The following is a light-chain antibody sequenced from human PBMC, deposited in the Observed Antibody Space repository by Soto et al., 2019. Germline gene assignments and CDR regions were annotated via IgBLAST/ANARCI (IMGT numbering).Light chain of an antibody. Sequence: QSVLTQPPSASGSPGQSVTISCTGTNNDVGVYNYVSWYQQHPGKAPRLMIYEVTKRPSDIPDRFSGSKSGNTASLTVSGLQAEDEADYYCSSYAGTNTYVFATGTKLTVL. CDR3: SSYAGTNTYV. V-gene: IGLV2-8*01. J-gene: IGLJ1*01. CDR2: EVT. CDR1: NNDVGVYNY.